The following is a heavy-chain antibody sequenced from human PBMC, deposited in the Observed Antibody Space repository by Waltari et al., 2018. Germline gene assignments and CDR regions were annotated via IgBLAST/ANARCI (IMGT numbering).Heavy chain of an antibody. D-gene: IGHD2-15*01. CDR1: GFTVSSNY. Sequence: EVQLVESGGGLIQPGGSLRLSCAASGFTVSSNYMSWVRQAPGKGPEWVSVIYSGGSTYYADSVKGRFTISRDNSKNTLYLQMNSLRAEDTAVYYCAGGRSGGSCYPGCGMDVWGQGTTVTVSS. V-gene: IGHV3-53*01. CDR3: AGGRSGGSCYPGCGMDV. CDR2: IYSGGST. J-gene: IGHJ6*02.